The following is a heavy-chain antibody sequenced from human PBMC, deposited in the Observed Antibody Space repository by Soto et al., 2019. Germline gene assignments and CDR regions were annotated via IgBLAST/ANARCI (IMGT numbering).Heavy chain of an antibody. J-gene: IGHJ4*02. V-gene: IGHV3-21*01. Sequence: PGGSLRLSCAASGFTFSSYSMNWVRQAPGKGLEWVSSISSSSSYIYYADSVKGRLTISRDNAKNSLYLQMNSLRAEDTAVYYCARVSGYSYGYSDYWGQGTLVTVSS. D-gene: IGHD5-18*01. CDR1: GFTFSSYS. CDR3: ARVSGYSYGYSDY. CDR2: ISSSSSYI.